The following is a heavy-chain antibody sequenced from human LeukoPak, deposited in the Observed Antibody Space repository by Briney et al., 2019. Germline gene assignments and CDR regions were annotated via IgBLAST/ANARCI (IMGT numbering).Heavy chain of an antibody. CDR2: ISTYTGRA. CDR3: TRADGTNSGTNAFDV. CDR1: GYRFNVYD. V-gene: IGHV1-18*01. Sequence: ASVKVSCKTSGYRFNVYDILWVRQAPGHGLDYVGWISTYTGRANYAQKFQGRVSVITDTSTSTAYLELTNLTSSDTGLYYCTRADGTNSGTNAFDVWGLGTMVTVAS. J-gene: IGHJ3*01. D-gene: IGHD4-23*01.